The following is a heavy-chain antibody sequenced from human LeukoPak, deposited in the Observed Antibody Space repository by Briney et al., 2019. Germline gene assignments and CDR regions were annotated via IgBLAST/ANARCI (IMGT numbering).Heavy chain of an antibody. V-gene: IGHV3-7*01. Sequence: PGGSLRLSCAASGFTFSSYWMSWVRQAPGKGLEWVANIKQDGSEKYYVDSVKGRFTISRDNAKNSLYLQMNSLRAEDTAVYYCARAGRWFGVLSYFDYWGQGTLVTVST. D-gene: IGHD3-10*01. CDR3: ARAGRWFGVLSYFDY. J-gene: IGHJ4*02. CDR1: GFTFSSYW. CDR2: IKQDGSEK.